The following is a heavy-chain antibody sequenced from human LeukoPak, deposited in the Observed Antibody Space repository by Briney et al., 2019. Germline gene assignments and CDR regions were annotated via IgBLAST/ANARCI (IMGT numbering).Heavy chain of an antibody. V-gene: IGHV3-7*01. CDR3: ATTFPYCGDGTCKL. D-gene: IGHD2-15*01. Sequence: GGSLRLSCAASGLRFTSYWMSWVRQAPGKGLEWVANINQGGNTVNYVDSVKGRVSISRDNANNTLFLQMHSLRFEDTAIYYCATTFPYCGDGTCKLGGQGAQVTVSS. J-gene: IGHJ4*02. CDR2: INQGGNTV. CDR1: GLRFTSYW.